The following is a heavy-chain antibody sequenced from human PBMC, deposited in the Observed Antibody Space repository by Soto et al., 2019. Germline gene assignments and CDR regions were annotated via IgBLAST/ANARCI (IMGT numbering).Heavy chain of an antibody. J-gene: IGHJ6*02. V-gene: IGHV3-48*02. CDR3: ARNGGGATGYYPGMDV. Sequence: GGSLRLSCAASGFTFSSYSMNWVRQAPGKGLEWVSSITSSSSTIYYADSVKGRFTISRDNAKNPLYLQMNSLRDEDTAVYYCARNGGGATGYYPGMDVWGQGTTVTVSS. CDR1: GFTFSSYS. CDR2: ITSSSSTI. D-gene: IGHD1-26*01.